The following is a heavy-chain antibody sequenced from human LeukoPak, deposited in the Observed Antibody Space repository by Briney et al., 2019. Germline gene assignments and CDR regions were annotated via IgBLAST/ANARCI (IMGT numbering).Heavy chain of an antibody. D-gene: IGHD6-19*01. J-gene: IGHJ4*02. CDR1: GGSISSYY. Sequence: SETLSLTCTVSGGSISSYYWSWIRQPAGKGLEWIGRIYTSGSTNYNPSLKSRVTISVDKSKNQFSLKLSSVTAADTAVYYCARWAYSSGWAHFDYWGQGTLVTVSS. CDR3: ARWAYSSGWAHFDY. CDR2: IYTSGST. V-gene: IGHV4-4*07.